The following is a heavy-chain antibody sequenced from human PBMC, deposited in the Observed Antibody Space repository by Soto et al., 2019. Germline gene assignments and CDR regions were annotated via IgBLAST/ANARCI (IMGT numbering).Heavy chain of an antibody. CDR3: AHGGVGLPLAC. V-gene: IGHV2-5*02. Sequence: QITLKESGPTVVKPTQTLTLTCTFSGFSLSTSGVGVGWIRQPPGKALEWLALIYWDDDKRSSQSLKNRLTVTKDTSKNQVVLTLTNMDPVDTATYYCAHGGVGLPLACWGQGILVIVSS. CDR1: GFSLSTSGVG. CDR2: IYWDDDK. D-gene: IGHD1-7*01. J-gene: IGHJ4*02.